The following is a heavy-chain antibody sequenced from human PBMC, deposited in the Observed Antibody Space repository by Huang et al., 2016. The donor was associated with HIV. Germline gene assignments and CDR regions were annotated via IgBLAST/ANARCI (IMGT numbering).Heavy chain of an antibody. J-gene: IGHJ4*02. V-gene: IGHV1-18*04. CDR2: SSTNNGDT. CDR3: GGSSGYWSFDY. D-gene: IGHD3-22*01. Sequence: QVQLVQSGGEVKKPGASVKVSCKASDYNFTSYGISWVRQAPGQGLEWMGWSSTNNGDTNDAQKFQGRVTMTTDTSTSTAYRELRSLRSDDTAVYYCGGSSGYWSFDYWGQGTLFTVSS. CDR1: DYNFTSYG.